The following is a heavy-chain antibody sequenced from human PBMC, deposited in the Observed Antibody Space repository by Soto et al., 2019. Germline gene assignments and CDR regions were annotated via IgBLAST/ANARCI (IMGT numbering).Heavy chain of an antibody. V-gene: IGHV1-18*01. D-gene: IGHD3-10*01. CDR2: VSSYNGNT. Sequence: ASVKVSCKTSGYTFTDHGIDWVRQAPGQGLEWVGWVSSYNGNTNYAYNLKDRVIMTTDASTSTACMELRGLRSDDTAVYYCAREVEGSYSPADFWGQGTPVTVSS. J-gene: IGHJ4*02. CDR3: AREVEGSYSPADF. CDR1: GYTFTDHG.